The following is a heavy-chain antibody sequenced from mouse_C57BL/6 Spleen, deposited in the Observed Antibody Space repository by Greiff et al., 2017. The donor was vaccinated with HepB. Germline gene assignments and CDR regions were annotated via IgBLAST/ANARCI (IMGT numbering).Heavy chain of an antibody. V-gene: IGHV1-69*01. Sequence: QVQLQQPGAELVMPGASVKLSCKASGYTFTSYWMHWVKQRPGQGLEWIGEIDPSDSYTNYNQKFKGKSTLTVDKSSSTAYMQLSSLTSEDSAVYYCTRRDYGNFDSYAMDYWGQGTSVTVSS. CDR3: TRRDYGNFDSYAMDY. J-gene: IGHJ4*01. CDR1: GYTFTSYW. CDR2: IDPSDSYT. D-gene: IGHD2-1*01.